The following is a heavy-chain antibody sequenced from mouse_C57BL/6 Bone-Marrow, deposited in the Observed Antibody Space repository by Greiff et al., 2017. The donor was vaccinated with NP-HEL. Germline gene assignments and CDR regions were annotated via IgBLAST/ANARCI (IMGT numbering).Heavy chain of an antibody. CDR3: ARYYGNSVDY. CDR1: GYAFSSSW. D-gene: IGHD2-1*01. CDR2: IYPGDGDT. V-gene: IGHV1-82*01. J-gene: IGHJ2*01. Sequence: QVQLQQSGPELVKPGASVKISCKASGYAFSSSWMNWVKQRPGKGLEWIGRIYPGDGDTNYNGKFKGKATLTADKSSSTAYMQLSSLTSEDSAVYFCARYYGNSVDYWGQGTTLTVSS.